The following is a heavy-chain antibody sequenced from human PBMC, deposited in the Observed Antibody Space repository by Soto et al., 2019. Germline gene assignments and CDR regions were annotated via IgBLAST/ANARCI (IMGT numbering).Heavy chain of an antibody. J-gene: IGHJ5*02. D-gene: IGHD1-26*01. CDR3: AREVGAMGPPDNWFDP. CDR1: GGSISSGGYS. CDR2: IYHSGST. V-gene: IGHV4-30-2*01. Sequence: SETLSLTCAVSGGSISSGGYSWSWIRQPPGKGLEWIGYIYHSGSTYYNPSLKSRVTISVDRSKNQFSLKLSSVTAADTAVYYCAREVGAMGPPDNWFDPWGQGTLVTVSS.